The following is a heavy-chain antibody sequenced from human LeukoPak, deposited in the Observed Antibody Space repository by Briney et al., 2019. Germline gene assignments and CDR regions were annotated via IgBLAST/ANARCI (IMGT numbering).Heavy chain of an antibody. J-gene: IGHJ4*02. CDR1: GFTFGSYG. CDR3: AIMHGYYDGSGYWVQ. V-gene: IGHV3-23*01. CDR2: ISPSGDRT. D-gene: IGHD3-22*01. Sequence: GGSLRLSCAASGFTFGSYGMSWVRQALGKGLEWVSFISPSGDRTSNADSVEGRFTISRDNPRDTLYLQMNSLRDEDTAGYYCAIMHGYYDGSGYWVQWGQGTLVTVSS.